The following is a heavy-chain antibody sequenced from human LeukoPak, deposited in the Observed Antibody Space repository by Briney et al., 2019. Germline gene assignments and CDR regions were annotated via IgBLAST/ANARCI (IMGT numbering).Heavy chain of an antibody. Sequence: ASVKVSCKASGYTFTTYPMNWVRQAPGQGLELMGIINPSGGSTSYAQKFQGRVTMTRDTSTSTVYMELSSLRSEDTAVYYCARAGGYYCTGTSCFLDYWGQGTLVTVSS. J-gene: IGHJ4*02. CDR1: GYTFTTYP. D-gene: IGHD2-2*01. CDR3: ARAGGYYCTGTSCFLDY. CDR2: INPSGGST. V-gene: IGHV1-46*01.